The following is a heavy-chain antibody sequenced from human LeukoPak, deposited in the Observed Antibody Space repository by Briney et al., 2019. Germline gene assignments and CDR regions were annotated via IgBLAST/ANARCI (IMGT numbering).Heavy chain of an antibody. J-gene: IGHJ3*02. CDR3: ARDLGGVGESIGAFDI. CDR1: GYTFTSYA. V-gene: IGHV1-3*01. Sequence: ASVKVSCKASGYTFTSYAMHWVRQAPGQRLEWMGWINAGNGNTKYSQKFQGRVTITRDTSASTAYMQLSSLRSEDTAVYYCARDLGGVGESIGAFDIWGQGTMVTVSS. D-gene: IGHD3-10*01. CDR2: INAGNGNT.